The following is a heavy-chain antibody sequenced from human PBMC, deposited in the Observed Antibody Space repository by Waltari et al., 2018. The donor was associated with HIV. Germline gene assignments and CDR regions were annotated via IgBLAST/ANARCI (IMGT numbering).Heavy chain of an antibody. D-gene: IGHD5-18*01. Sequence: QVQLVQSGAAVRKHGASVKVTCNASGNTFTNYDLNWARQAPGQGLEWMRWINPNSGNTGYAQKFQGRVTMTRDTSRSTAYMELTSLTSEDTAVYHCSRGRGYSYGYSDLWGQGTLVTVSS. CDR2: INPNSGNT. CDR1: GNTFTNYD. CDR3: SRGRGYSYGYSDL. V-gene: IGHV1-8*01. J-gene: IGHJ4*02.